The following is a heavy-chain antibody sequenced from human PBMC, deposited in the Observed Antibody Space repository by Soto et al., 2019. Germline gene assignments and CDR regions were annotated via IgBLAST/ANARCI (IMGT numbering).Heavy chain of an antibody. J-gene: IGHJ3*02. V-gene: IGHV1-69*12. D-gene: IGHD1-26*01. CDR2: IIPIFGTA. CDR3: ARGVGATEGDAFDI. Sequence: QVQLVQSEAEVQKPGSSVKVSCKASGGTFSSYAISWVRQAPGQGLEWMGGIIPIFGTANYAQKFQGRVTITADESTSTAYMELSSLRSEDTAVYYCARGVGATEGDAFDIWGQGTMVTVSS. CDR1: GGTFSSYA.